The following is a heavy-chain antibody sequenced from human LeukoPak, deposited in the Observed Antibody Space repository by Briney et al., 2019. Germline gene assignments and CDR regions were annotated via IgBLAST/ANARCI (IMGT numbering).Heavy chain of an antibody. D-gene: IGHD4-17*01. CDR3: ARQEVTTTDNWFDP. CDR2: ISGSGGST. CDR1: GFTFSNYA. Sequence: GGSLRLSCAASGFTFSNYAMSWVRQAPGKGLEWVSGISGSGGSTYYADSVEGRFTISRDNSKNTLYLQMNSLRAEDTAVYYCARQEVTTTDNWFDPWGQGTLVTVSS. V-gene: IGHV3-23*01. J-gene: IGHJ5*02.